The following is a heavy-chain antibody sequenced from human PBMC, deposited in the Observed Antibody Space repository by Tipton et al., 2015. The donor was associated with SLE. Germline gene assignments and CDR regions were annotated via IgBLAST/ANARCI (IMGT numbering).Heavy chain of an antibody. CDR2: ITWNSGDI. CDR3: VKGGRLDY. J-gene: IGHJ4*02. D-gene: IGHD6-25*01. V-gene: IGHV3-9*01. CDR1: GFAFDDYA. Sequence: SLRLSCSASGFAFDDYAMHWVRQVPGKGLEWVSGITWNSGDIGYADSVKGRFTISRDNSKNTLYLQMNSLRAEDTAVYYCVKGGRLDYWGQGALVTVSS.